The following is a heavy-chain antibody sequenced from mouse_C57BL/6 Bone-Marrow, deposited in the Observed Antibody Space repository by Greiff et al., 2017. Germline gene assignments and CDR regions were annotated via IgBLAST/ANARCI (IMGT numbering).Heavy chain of an antibody. CDR1: GYTFTDYE. V-gene: IGHV1-15*01. CDR2: IDPETGGT. J-gene: IGHJ1*03. CDR3: TRVGDSWYFDV. D-gene: IGHD3-1*01. Sequence: VQLKQSGAELVRPGASVTLSCKASGYTFTDYEMHWVKQTPVHGLEWIGAIDPETGGTAYNQKFKGKAILTADKSSSTAYMELRSLTSEDSAVYYCTRVGDSWYFDVWGTGTTVTVSS.